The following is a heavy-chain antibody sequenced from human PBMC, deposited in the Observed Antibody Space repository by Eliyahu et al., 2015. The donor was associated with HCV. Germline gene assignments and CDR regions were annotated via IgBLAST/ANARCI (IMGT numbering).Heavy chain of an antibody. CDR1: GFTFSTYG. D-gene: IGHD2-2*01. CDR3: CEDHRQYQMPLYGMDV. J-gene: IGHJ6*02. V-gene: IGHV3-30*03. CDR2: ISYDGTRR. Sequence: GGDVVQPGRSLRLSCVASGFTFSTYGMHWVRQAPGKGLEWVTVISYDGTRRYYADSVKGRFTISRDNSKNTVSLQMDSLRDEDTAVYFCCEDHRQYQMPLYGMDVWGQGTTVTVSS.